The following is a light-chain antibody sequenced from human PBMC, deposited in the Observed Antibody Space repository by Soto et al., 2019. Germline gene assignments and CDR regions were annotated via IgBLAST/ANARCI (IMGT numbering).Light chain of an antibody. CDR2: DVS. V-gene: IGLV2-11*01. J-gene: IGLJ3*02. CDR3: CSYAGSSSWV. Sequence: QSVLTQPRSVSGSPGQSVTISCTGTNSDVGGYNSVSWYQQHPGKAPKLIIYDVSKRPSGVPDRFSGSRSGNTASLTISGLQAQDEADYYCCSYAGSSSWVFGGGTKLTVL. CDR1: NSDVGGYNS.